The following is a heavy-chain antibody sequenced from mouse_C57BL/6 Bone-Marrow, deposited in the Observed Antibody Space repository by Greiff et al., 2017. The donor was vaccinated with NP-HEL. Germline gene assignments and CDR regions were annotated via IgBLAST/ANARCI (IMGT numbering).Heavy chain of an antibody. J-gene: IGHJ4*01. D-gene: IGHD1-1*01. V-gene: IGHV1-81*01. CDR3: AIPYYGSSPYYAMDY. Sequence: QVHVKQSGAELARPGASVKLSCKASGYTFTSYGISWVKQRTGQGLEWIGEIYPRSGNTYYNEKFKGKATLTADKSSSTAYMELRSLTSEDSAVYFCAIPYYGSSPYYAMDYWGQGTSVTVSS. CDR2: IYPRSGNT. CDR1: GYTFTSYG.